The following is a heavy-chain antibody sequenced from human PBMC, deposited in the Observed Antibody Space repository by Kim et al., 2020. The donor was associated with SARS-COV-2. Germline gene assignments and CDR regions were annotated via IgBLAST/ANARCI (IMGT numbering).Heavy chain of an antibody. CDR3: ARLISSYSSSWYLDY. Sequence: PSFQGQVTISADKSISTAYLQWSSLKASDTAMYYCARLISSYSSSWYLDYWGQGTLVTVSS. J-gene: IGHJ4*02. V-gene: IGHV5-51*01. D-gene: IGHD6-13*01.